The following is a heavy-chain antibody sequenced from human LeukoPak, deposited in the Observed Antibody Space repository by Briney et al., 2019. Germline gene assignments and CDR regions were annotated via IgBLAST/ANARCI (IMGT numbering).Heavy chain of an antibody. Sequence: GRSLRLSCAGSGFTFSSYAMHWVRQAPGKGLEWVAVTSYDGSHKYYADSVKGRFTISRDNSKHTLYGQMNTVRADDTAVYHCERDSFGSHYGDPGDAFDIWGHGTMVTVSS. V-gene: IGHV3-30*04. CDR2: TSYDGSHK. J-gene: IGHJ3*02. CDR1: GFTFSSYA. CDR3: ERDSFGSHYGDPGDAFDI. D-gene: IGHD4-17*01.